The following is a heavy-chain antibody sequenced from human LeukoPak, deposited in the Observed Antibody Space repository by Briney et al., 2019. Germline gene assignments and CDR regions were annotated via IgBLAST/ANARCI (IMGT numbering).Heavy chain of an antibody. Sequence: SETLSLTCTVSGVSISSSSYYWGWIRQPPGKGLEWIGSIYYSGGTYYNPSLKSRVTISVDTSKNQFSLKLSSVTAADTAVYYCARLGVRGNYGMDVWGQGTTVTVSS. CDR2: IYYSGGT. J-gene: IGHJ6*02. CDR1: GVSISSSSYY. V-gene: IGHV4-39*01. D-gene: IGHD3-10*01. CDR3: ARLGVRGNYGMDV.